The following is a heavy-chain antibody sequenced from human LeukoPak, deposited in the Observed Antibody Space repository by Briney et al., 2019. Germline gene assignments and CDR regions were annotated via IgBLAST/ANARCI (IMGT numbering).Heavy chain of an antibody. CDR2: INPSGGST. D-gene: IGHD6-13*01. J-gene: IGHJ3*02. CDR1: GYTFTSYY. Sequence: ASVKVSCKASGYTFTSYYMHWVRQAPGQGLEWMGIINPSGGSTSYAQKFQGRVTMTRDTSTGTVYMELSSLRSEDTAVYYCARDGSRDAFDIWGQGTMVTVSS. V-gene: IGHV1-46*01. CDR3: ARDGSRDAFDI.